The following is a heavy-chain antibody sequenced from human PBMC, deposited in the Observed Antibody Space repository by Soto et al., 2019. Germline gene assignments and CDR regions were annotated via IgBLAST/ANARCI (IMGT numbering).Heavy chain of an antibody. J-gene: IGHJ6*02. CDR1: GYTFTSYA. Sequence: ASVKVSCKASGYTFTSYAMHWVRQAPGQRLEWMGWINAGNGNTKYSQKFQGRVTITRDTSASTAYMELSSLRSEDTAVYYCARAKSLTAVADYYYYGMDVWGQGTTVTVSS. CDR2: INAGNGNT. V-gene: IGHV1-3*01. D-gene: IGHD6-19*01. CDR3: ARAKSLTAVADYYYYGMDV.